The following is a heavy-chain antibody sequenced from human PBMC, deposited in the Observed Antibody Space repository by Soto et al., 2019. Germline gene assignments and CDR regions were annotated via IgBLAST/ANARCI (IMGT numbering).Heavy chain of an antibody. CDR2: MFYVGAT. D-gene: IGHD2-2*01. CDR3: ASGVRFCSSPSWRVRNWFDP. Sequence: QVQLQESGPGLVEPSQTLSLTCSVSGGSISSGDYYWSWIRQPPGKGLEWIGYMFYVGATYYNPSLKSRVTISLETTKNQCALQLCSVTAADTAVYNCASGVRFCSSPSWRVRNWFDPLGQGTLVTVTS. CDR1: GGSISSGDYY. V-gene: IGHV4-30-4*01. J-gene: IGHJ5*01.